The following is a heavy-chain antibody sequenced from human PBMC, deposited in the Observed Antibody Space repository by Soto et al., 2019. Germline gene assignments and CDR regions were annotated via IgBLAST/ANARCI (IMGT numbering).Heavy chain of an antibody. CDR2: IYYSGST. Sequence: SETLSLSCTVSGGSISSYYWSWIRQPPGKGLEWIGYIYYSGSTNYNPSLKSRVTISVDTSKNQFSLKLSSVTAADTAVYYCARESVMGWLADDVFDSWGQGTMVTVSS. CDR1: GGSISSYY. V-gene: IGHV4-59*01. D-gene: IGHD6-19*01. J-gene: IGHJ3*02. CDR3: ARESVMGWLADDVFDS.